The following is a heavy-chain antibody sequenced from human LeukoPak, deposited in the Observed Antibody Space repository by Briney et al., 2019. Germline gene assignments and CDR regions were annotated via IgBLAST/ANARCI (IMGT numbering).Heavy chain of an antibody. CDR1: GFSFNTHG. CDR3: VKGSVAGTTRFNWLDA. V-gene: IGHV3-30*02. D-gene: IGHD6-19*01. Sequence: GGSLRLSCAASGFSFNTHGMHWDRQAPGKGLQWVAFIQYDGSHKYYSDSVKGRFTLSRDNPKNTLNLQMNSLRAEDTAMYYCVKGSVAGTTRFNWLDAWGQGTLVTVFS. J-gene: IGHJ5*02. CDR2: IQYDGSHK.